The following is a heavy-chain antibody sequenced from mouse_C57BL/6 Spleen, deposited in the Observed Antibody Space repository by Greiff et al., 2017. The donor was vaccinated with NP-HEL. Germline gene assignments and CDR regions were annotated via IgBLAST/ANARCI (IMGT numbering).Heavy chain of an antibody. J-gene: IGHJ2*01. D-gene: IGHD2-4*01. Sequence: VQLQQSGPELVKPGASVKISCKASGYAFSSSWMNWVKQRPGKGLEWIGRIYPGDGDTNYNGKFKGKATLTADKSSSTAYMQLSSLTSEDSAVYFCARSGNDYDYFDYWGQGTTLTVSS. CDR3: ARSGNDYDYFDY. V-gene: IGHV1-82*01. CDR1: GYAFSSSW. CDR2: IYPGDGDT.